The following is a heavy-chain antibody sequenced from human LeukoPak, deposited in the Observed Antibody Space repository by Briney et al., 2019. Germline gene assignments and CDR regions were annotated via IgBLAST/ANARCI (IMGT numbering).Heavy chain of an antibody. CDR2: ISGSGGST. J-gene: IGHJ4*02. D-gene: IGHD3-10*01. V-gene: IGHV3-23*01. Sequence: GGSLRLSCAVSGFNVTGSDMSWVRQAPGKGLEWVSAISGSGGSTYYADSVKGRFTISRDNSKNTLYLQMNSLRAEDTAVYYCAKDSPNNYGSGSYLQGYFDYWGQGTLVTVSS. CDR1: GFNVTGSD. CDR3: AKDSPNNYGSGSYLQGYFDY.